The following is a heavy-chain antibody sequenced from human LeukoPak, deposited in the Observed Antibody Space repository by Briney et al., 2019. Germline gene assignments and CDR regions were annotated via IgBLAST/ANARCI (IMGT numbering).Heavy chain of an antibody. Sequence: ASVKVSCKASGYTFTSYDINWVRQATGQGLEWMGWMNPNSGGTNYAQKFQGRVTMTRDTSISTAYMELSRLRSDDTAVYYCARDFTELGMPDYWGQGTLVTVSS. D-gene: IGHD7-27*01. CDR2: MNPNSGGT. CDR1: GYTFTSYD. J-gene: IGHJ4*02. CDR3: ARDFTELGMPDY. V-gene: IGHV1-2*02.